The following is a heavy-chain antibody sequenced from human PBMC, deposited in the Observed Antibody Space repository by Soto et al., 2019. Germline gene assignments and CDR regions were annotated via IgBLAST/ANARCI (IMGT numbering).Heavy chain of an antibody. CDR1: GGTFSNYA. CDR3: ATSPSSYDTTGYLDY. CDR2: IIPLFGTT. D-gene: IGHD3-22*01. J-gene: IGHJ4*02. V-gene: IGHV1-69*12. Sequence: QVQLVQSGAEVKKPGSSVTVSCRASGGTFSNYAINWVRQAPGQGLEWMAGIIPLFGTTNYAQKFQGTVTITAVESTSTASMSLPSLRSEDTAVFFCATSPSSYDTTGYLDYWGQGTLVTVSS.